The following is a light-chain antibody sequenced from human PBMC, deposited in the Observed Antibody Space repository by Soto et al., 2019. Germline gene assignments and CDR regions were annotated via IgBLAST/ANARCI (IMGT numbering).Light chain of an antibody. CDR3: QQRNVWPPIT. V-gene: IGKV3-15*01. CDR2: GAS. J-gene: IGKJ5*01. CDR1: QGVSRK. Sequence: EIVMTQSPATLSVAPGERVTFSCRASQGVSRKLAWYQHKPGQAPRLLISGASTGATGIPARFSGSGSGTEFTLTISSLQSEDCAIYYCQQRNVWPPITFGQGTRLEIK.